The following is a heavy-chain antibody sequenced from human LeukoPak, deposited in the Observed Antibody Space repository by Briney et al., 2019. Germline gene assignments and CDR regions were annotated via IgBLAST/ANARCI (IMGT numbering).Heavy chain of an antibody. CDR3: ARRVGGGAPYYFDY. CDR2: INSDGSST. Sequence: GSLRLSCAASGFTFSSYWMHWVRQAPGKGLVWVSRINSDGSSTSYADSVKGRFTISRDNAKNTLYLQMNSLRAEDTAVYYCARRVGGGAPYYFDYWGQGTLVTVSS. J-gene: IGHJ4*02. CDR1: GFTFSSYW. V-gene: IGHV3-74*01. D-gene: IGHD1-26*01.